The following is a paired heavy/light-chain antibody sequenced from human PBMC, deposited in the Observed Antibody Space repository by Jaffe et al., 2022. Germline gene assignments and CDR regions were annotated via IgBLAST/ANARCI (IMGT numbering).Heavy chain of an antibody. CDR3: ARGSPRYFDWLLRASYWYFDL. CDR2: INHSGST. D-gene: IGHD3-9*01. J-gene: IGHJ2*01. CDR1: GGSFSGYY. Sequence: QVQLQQWGAGLLKPSETLSLTCAVYGGSFSGYYWSWIRQPPGKGLEWIGEINHSGSTNYNPSLKSRVTISVDTSKNQFSLKLSSVTAADTAVYYCARGSPRYFDWLLRASYWYFDLWGRGTLVTVSS. V-gene: IGHV4-34*01.
Light chain of an antibody. CDR3: QQYYSTPQT. V-gene: IGKV1-NL1*01. CDR2: AAS. J-gene: IGKJ1*01. Sequence: DIQMTQSPSSLSASVGDRVTITCRASQGISNSLAWYQQKPGKAPKLLLYAASRLESGVPSRFSGSGSGTDYTLTISSLQPEDFATYYCQQYYSTPQTFGQGTKVEIK. CDR1: QGISNS.